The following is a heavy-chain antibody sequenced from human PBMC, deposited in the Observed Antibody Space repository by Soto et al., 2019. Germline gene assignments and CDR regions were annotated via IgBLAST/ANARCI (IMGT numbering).Heavy chain of an antibody. J-gene: IGHJ3*01. CDR3: ARKPDVATAKVGGGYVFDV. V-gene: IGHV4-4*02. CDR2: IYHSGSP. Sequence: QVQLQESGPGLVKPSGTLSLTCAASSGSIFTTNWWSWVRQSPGRGLQWIGDIYHSGSPKYNPSLNGRVSISIDKSKGRFFLNLTSVTAADTAVYYCARKPDVATAKVGGGYVFDVWGQGTMVTVSS. D-gene: IGHD3-16*01. CDR1: SGSIFTTNW.